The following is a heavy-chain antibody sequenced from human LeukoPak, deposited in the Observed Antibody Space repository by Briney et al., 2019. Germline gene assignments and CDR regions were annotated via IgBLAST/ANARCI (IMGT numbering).Heavy chain of an antibody. Sequence: ASVKVSCKASGGTFSSYAISWVRQAPGQGLEWMGWMNPNSGNTGYAQKVQGRVTMTRNTSISTAYMELSSLRSEDTAVYYCARGYHRYYYGSGRWYNWFDPWGQGTLVTVSS. CDR1: GGTFSSYA. D-gene: IGHD3-10*01. V-gene: IGHV1-8*02. J-gene: IGHJ5*02. CDR2: MNPNSGNT. CDR3: ARGYHRYYYGSGRWYNWFDP.